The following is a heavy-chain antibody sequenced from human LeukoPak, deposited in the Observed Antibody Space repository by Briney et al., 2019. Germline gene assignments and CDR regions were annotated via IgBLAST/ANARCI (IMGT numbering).Heavy chain of an antibody. CDR2: IRSKAYGGTT. J-gene: IGHJ1*01. Sequence: PGGSLRLSCTASGFTFGDYAMSWVRQAPGKGLEWVGFIRSKAYGGTTEYAASVKGRFTISRDDSKSIAYLQMNSLKTEDTAVYYCTRDRLSVAAAPEYFQHWGQGTLVTVSS. D-gene: IGHD6-13*01. V-gene: IGHV3-49*04. CDR3: TRDRLSVAAAPEYFQH. CDR1: GFTFGDYA.